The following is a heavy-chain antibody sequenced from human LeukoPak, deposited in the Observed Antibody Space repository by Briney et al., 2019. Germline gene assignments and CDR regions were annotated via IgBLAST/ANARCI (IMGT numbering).Heavy chain of an antibody. V-gene: IGHV3-7*01. Sequence: GGSLRLSCAASGLTFSNYWTTWVRQAPGKGLEWVANIKEDGSEKYYVDSVKGRFTISRDNAKNSLYLQMNSLRAEDTAVYYCARVNARPGTSWYFDYWGQGTLVTVPS. D-gene: IGHD6-13*01. CDR3: ARVNARPGTSWYFDY. J-gene: IGHJ4*02. CDR1: GLTFSNYW. CDR2: IKEDGSEK.